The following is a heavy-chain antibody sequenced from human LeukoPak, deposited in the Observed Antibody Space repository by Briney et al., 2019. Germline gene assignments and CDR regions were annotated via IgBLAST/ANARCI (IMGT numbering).Heavy chain of an antibody. V-gene: IGHV1-2*02. Sequence: ASVMVSCKASGFTFTDYYMHWVRQVPGQGLEWMGWINLNNGGTNYVQKFQGRVTWTRDTSISTAYMELTRLTSDDTAVYYCARDDGNTGLNAFDIWGQGTTVTVSS. J-gene: IGHJ3*02. CDR1: GFTFTDYY. CDR3: ARDDGNTGLNAFDI. D-gene: IGHD1-14*01. CDR2: INLNNGGT.